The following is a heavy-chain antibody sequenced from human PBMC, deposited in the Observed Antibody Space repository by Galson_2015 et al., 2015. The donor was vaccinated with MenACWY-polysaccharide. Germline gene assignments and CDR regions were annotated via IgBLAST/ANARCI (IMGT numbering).Heavy chain of an antibody. CDR2: IKQDGSEK. CDR1: GFSFGGYW. CDR3: ARDLDYGSGTSDA. D-gene: IGHD3-10*01. V-gene: IGHV3-7*01. Sequence: SLRLSCAASGFSFGGYWMSWVRQAPGKGLEWVANIKQDGSEKYYVDSVKGRFTISRDNAKNSLYLQMNSLRAEDTALYYCARDLDYGSGTSDAWGHGTTVRVSS. J-gene: IGHJ6*02.